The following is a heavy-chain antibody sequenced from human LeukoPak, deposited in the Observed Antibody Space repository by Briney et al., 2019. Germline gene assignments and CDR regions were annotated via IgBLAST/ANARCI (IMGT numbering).Heavy chain of an antibody. Sequence: GGSLRLSCGAYGFTFSSYWMHWVRHAPGKGLVWVSRINNDGSSTSYADSVQGRFTISRDNAKNSLYLQMNSLRAEDTAVYYCARVRGDDYFDYWGQGTLVTVSS. V-gene: IGHV3-74*01. J-gene: IGHJ4*02. CDR1: GFTFSSYW. D-gene: IGHD4-17*01. CDR3: ARVRGDDYFDY. CDR2: INNDGSST.